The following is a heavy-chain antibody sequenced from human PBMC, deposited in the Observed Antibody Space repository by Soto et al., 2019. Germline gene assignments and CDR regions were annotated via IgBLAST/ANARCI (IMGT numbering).Heavy chain of an antibody. CDR1: GFTFSSYA. V-gene: IGHV3-23*01. CDR2: ITDSGGDT. CDR3: AKGSGPYRPYYFDY. J-gene: IGHJ4*02. D-gene: IGHD6-25*01. Sequence: PGGSLRLSCAASGFTFSSYAMSWVRQAPGKGLEWVSAITDSGGDTYYADSVKGRFTLSRDNSKNTLYLEMNSLRAEDTAVYYCAKGSGPYRPYYFDYWGQGTLVTVSS.